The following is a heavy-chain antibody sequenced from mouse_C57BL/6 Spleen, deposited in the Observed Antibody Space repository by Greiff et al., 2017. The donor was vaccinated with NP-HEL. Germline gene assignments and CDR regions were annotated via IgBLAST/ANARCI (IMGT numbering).Heavy chain of an antibody. CDR1: GYSFTDYN. V-gene: IGHV1-39*01. CDR3: ASSHYYGSSPYFDV. D-gene: IGHD1-1*01. Sequence: EVQLQQSGPELVKPGASVKISCKASGYSFTDYNMNWVKQSNGKSLEWIGVINPNYGTTSYNQKFKGKATLTVDQSSSTAYMQLNSLTSEDSAVYYGASSHYYGSSPYFDVWGTGTTVTVSS. J-gene: IGHJ1*03. CDR2: INPNYGTT.